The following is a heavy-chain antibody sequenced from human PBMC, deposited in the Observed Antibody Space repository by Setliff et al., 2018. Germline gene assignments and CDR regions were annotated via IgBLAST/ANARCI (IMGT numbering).Heavy chain of an antibody. CDR3: ARDLVGYCSGGSCYDWDY. CDR1: GYTLTSYG. CDR2: ISAYNGNT. D-gene: IGHD2-15*01. Sequence: GASVKVSCKASGYTLTSYGISWVRQAPGQGLEWMGWISAYNGNTNYAQKLQGRVTMTTDTSTSTAYMELRSLRSDDTAMYYCARDLVGYCSGGSCYDWDYWGQGTLVTVS. J-gene: IGHJ4*02. V-gene: IGHV1-18*01.